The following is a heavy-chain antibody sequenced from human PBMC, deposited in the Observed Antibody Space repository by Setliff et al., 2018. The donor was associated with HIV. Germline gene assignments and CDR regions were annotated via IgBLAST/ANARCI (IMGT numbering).Heavy chain of an antibody. Sequence: SETLSLTCAVYGGSFSGYFWSWVRQPPGKGLEWIGEINFSGGTNYNPSLKSRVTISVDTSKNQLSLTLTSVTAADTAVYYCARGLPATNGVWIDYWGQGTLVTVSS. CDR1: GGSFSGYF. J-gene: IGHJ4*02. CDR3: ARGLPATNGVWIDY. CDR2: INFSGGT. D-gene: IGHD2-8*01. V-gene: IGHV4-34*01.